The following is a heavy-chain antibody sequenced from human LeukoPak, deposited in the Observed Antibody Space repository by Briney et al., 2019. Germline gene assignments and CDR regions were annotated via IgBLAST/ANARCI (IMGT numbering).Heavy chain of an antibody. CDR2: IKHDGSEK. D-gene: IGHD3-22*01. CDR1: GLTFCRHR. J-gene: IGHJ4*02. Sequence: PGGSLRLFCSASGLTFCRHRMTWGRQAPGKGLEWVAHIKHDGSEKNYVDSVKGRFTISRDNAKNSLYLQMNSLRAEDTAVYYCATPLDYYDRSDSHQGGDWGQGTLVTVSS. CDR3: ATPLDYYDRSDSHQGGD. V-gene: IGHV3-7*03.